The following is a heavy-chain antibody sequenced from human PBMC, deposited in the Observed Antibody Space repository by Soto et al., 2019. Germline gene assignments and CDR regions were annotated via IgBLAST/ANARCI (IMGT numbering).Heavy chain of an antibody. D-gene: IGHD6-19*01. V-gene: IGHV3-33*08. CDR2: IWYDGSNK. Sequence: PGGSLRLSCAASGFTFSSYGMHWVRQAPGKGLEWVAVIWYDGSNKYYADSVKGRFTISRDNSKNTLYLQMNSLRAEDTAVYYCARDPVARVLSFDYWGQGTLVTVSS. CDR3: ARDPVARVLSFDY. J-gene: IGHJ4*02. CDR1: GFTFSSYG.